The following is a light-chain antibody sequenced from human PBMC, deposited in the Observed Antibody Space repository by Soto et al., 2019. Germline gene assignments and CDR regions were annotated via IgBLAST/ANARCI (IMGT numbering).Light chain of an antibody. Sequence: VLTQPPSVSVAPGQTATVTCGADNIGSKSVHWYQKKAGQAPLLVVFADSDRPPGIPARFSAFNSGNTATLTISRVEAGDEADYYCQVWDSSSDQVFGTGTKLTVL. CDR3: QVWDSSSDQV. CDR1: NIGSKS. V-gene: IGLV3-21*02. CDR2: ADS. J-gene: IGLJ1*01.